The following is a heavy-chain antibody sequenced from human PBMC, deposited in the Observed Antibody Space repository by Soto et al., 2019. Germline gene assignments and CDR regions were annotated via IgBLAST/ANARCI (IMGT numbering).Heavy chain of an antibody. J-gene: IGHJ5*02. CDR2: IYFRGST. D-gene: IGHD3-9*01. Sequence: SETLSLTWTVSGGSISSSTYYWGWIRQPPGKGLEWIGSIYFRGSTYYNPSLKSRVTVSVDTSKQQFSLKLTSVTAADTAVYYCAREILTGYYPAGWFDPCGHGTLV. V-gene: IGHV4-39*02. CDR3: AREILTGYYPAGWFDP. CDR1: GGSISSSTYY.